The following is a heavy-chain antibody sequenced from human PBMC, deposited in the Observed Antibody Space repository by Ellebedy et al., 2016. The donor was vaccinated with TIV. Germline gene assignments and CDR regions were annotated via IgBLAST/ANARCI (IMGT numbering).Heavy chain of an antibody. Sequence: GESLKISCAASGFTFSNYWMNWVRQAPGKGLVWVSRIRSDGSGANYADSVKGRFTISRDNAKNTLYLQMNSLRAEDTAVYYCARMGVGSTGLDYWGQGTLVPVSS. J-gene: IGHJ4*02. CDR3: ARMGVGSTGLDY. CDR1: GFTFSNYW. CDR2: IRSDGSGA. D-gene: IGHD1-26*01. V-gene: IGHV3-74*01.